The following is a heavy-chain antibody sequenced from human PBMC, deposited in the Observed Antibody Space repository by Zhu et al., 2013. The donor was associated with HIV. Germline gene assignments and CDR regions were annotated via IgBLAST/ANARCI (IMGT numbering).Heavy chain of an antibody. Sequence: VQLVQSGTEVKRPGASVKVSCKASGYTFTTYDINWVRQATGQGLEWMGWMNPNSGNTGYAQKFKDRITMTRNTSITTAYMELSSLTSEDTAVYYCARAPQPLYDTLTGYYYSYYTMDVWGQGTTVAVSS. CDR2: MNPNSGNT. CDR1: GYTFTTYD. J-gene: IGHJ6*02. V-gene: IGHV1-8*02. D-gene: IGHD3-9*01. CDR3: ARAPQPLYDTLTGYYYSYYTMDV.